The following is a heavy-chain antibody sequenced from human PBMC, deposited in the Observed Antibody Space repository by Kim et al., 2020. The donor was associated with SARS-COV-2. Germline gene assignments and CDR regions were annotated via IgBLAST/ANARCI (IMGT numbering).Heavy chain of an antibody. CDR1: GFTFSSYS. J-gene: IGHJ4*02. D-gene: IGHD3-22*01. V-gene: IGHV3-21*01. Sequence: GGSLRLSCAASGFTFSSYSMNWVRQAPGKGLEWVSSISSSSIYIYYADSLKGRFTISRDNAKNSLYLQMNSLRAEDTAVYYCARDQGNYYDRSGFSDYWGQGTMVTVSS. CDR2: ISSSSIYI. CDR3: ARDQGNYYDRSGFSDY.